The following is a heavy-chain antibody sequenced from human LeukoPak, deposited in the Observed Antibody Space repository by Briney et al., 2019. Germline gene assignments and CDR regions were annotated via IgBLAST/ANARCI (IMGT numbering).Heavy chain of an antibody. CDR1: GYSFTTYW. V-gene: IGHV5-10-1*01. Sequence: GESLKISCKGSGYSFTTYWISWVRQMPGKGLEWMGRIDPSDSYTNYSPSFQGHVTISADKSFSTAYLQWTSLKASDTAMYYCARSHYYDSSGYSDYWGQGTLVTVSS. D-gene: IGHD3-22*01. CDR2: IDPSDSYT. J-gene: IGHJ4*02. CDR3: ARSHYYDSSGYSDY.